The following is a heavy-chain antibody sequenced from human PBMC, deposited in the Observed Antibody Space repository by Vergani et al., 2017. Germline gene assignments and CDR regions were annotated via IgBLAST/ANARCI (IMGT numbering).Heavy chain of an antibody. CDR2: ISYDGSNK. D-gene: IGHD6-13*01. CDR3: ARCSLEYSSSTGGAFDI. J-gene: IGHJ3*02. Sequence: QVQLVESGGGVVQPGRSLRLSCAASGFTFSSYTMPWVRQAPGKGLEWVAVISYDGSNKYYADSVKGRFPISRDNSKNTLYLQINSLVAEDTAVYYCARCSLEYSSSTGGAFDIWGQGTMVTVSS. V-gene: IGHV3-30*01. CDR1: GFTFSSYT.